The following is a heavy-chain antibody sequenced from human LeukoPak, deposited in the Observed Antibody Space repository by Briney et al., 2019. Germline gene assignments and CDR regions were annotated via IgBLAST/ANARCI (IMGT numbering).Heavy chain of an antibody. J-gene: IGHJ3*01. CDR3: ARAKTLEPSPSNAFDF. D-gene: IGHD1-1*01. Sequence: AASVRVSCKASGYTFTGHYIHWVRQAPGHGLEWMGWVNPNNGGTVFAQKFQGRVTMTTDTSTSTAYMELRSLTFDDTAVYYCARAKTLEPSPSNAFDFWGQGTMVIVSS. CDR2: VNPNNGGT. CDR1: GYTFTGHY. V-gene: IGHV1-2*02.